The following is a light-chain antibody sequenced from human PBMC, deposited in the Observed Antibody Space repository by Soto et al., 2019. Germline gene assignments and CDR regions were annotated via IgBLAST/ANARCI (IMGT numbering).Light chain of an antibody. CDR2: AAS. Sequence: DIQMTKSPSTLSASVGDRVTITCRASQSIGSWLAWYQQKPGKAPNLLIYAASSLQSGVPSRFSGSGSGTDFTLTISSLQRDDFAIYYCQQYNPYSRTFGQGTKVDNK. V-gene: IGKV1-5*01. CDR1: QSIGSW. J-gene: IGKJ1*01. CDR3: QQYNPYSRT.